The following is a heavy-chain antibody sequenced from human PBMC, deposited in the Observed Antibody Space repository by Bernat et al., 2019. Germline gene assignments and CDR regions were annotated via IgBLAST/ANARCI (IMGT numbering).Heavy chain of an antibody. CDR3: ARVDGFREFHYYYYYMDV. CDR1: GFTFSSYW. CDR2: INSDGSST. J-gene: IGHJ6*03. V-gene: IGHV3-74*01. D-gene: IGHD3-10*01. Sequence: EVQLVESGGGLVQPGGSLRLSCAASGFTFSSYWMHWVRQAPGKGLVWVSRINSDGSSTSYADSVKGRFNIARDNAKNTLYLQMNRLRAEDTAVYYCARVDGFREFHYYYYYMDVWGKGTTVTVSS.